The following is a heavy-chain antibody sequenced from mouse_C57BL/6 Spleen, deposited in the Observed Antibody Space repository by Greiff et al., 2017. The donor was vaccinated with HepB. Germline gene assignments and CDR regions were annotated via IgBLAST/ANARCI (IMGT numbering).Heavy chain of an antibody. CDR3: ARNQGYYAMDY. J-gene: IGHJ4*01. CDR1: GYAFSSSW. CDR2: IYPGDGDT. Sequence: QVQLQQSGPELVKPGASVKISCKASGYAFSSSWMNWVKQRPGKGLEWIGRIYPGDGDTNYNGKFKGKATLTADKSSSTAYMQRSSLTSEDSAVYFCARNQGYYAMDYWGQGTSVTVSS. V-gene: IGHV1-82*01.